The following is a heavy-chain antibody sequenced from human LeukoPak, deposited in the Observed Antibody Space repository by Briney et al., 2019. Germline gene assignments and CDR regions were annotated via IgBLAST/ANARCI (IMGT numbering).Heavy chain of an antibody. CDR1: GYTFTGYY. CDR2: INPNSGGT. J-gene: IGHJ4*02. CDR3: ARDPXSPXRAVKXGNYFDY. V-gene: IGHV1-2*02. D-gene: IGHD6-13*01. Sequence: ASVKVSCKASGYTFTGYYMHWVRQAPGQGLEWMGWINPNSGGTNYAQKFQGRVTMTRDTSISTAYMELSRLRSDDTAVYYCARDPXSPXRAVKXGNYFDYWGQGTLVTVSS.